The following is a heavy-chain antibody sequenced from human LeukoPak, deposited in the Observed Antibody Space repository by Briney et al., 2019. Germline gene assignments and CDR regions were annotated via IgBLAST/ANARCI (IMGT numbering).Heavy chain of an antibody. V-gene: IGHV1-8*01. J-gene: IGHJ4*02. CDR3: ARGNYYDRSYYFDY. CDR2: MNPNSGNT. CDR1: GYTFTIYD. Sequence: ASVTVSFTASGYTFTIYDINRVRQATGQGLEWMGWMNPNSGNTGYAQKFQGRVAITRNTSISTAYMELSSLRSEDTAVYYCARGNYYDRSYYFDYWGQGTLVTVSS. D-gene: IGHD3-22*01.